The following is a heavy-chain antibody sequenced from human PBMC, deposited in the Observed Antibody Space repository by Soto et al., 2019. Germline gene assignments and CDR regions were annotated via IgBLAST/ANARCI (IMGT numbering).Heavy chain of an antibody. CDR2: ISPNGGST. CDR1: GYTFSSYY. Sequence: ASVKVSCKASGYTFSSYYIHWVRQAPGQGLEWIGIISPNGGSTNYAQNFQGRLTVTRDTSTTTVYMELSALRSDDTAVYYCARDGSRGIVYLNDYWGQGTLVTVSS. CDR3: ARDGSRGIVYLNDY. D-gene: IGHD2-8*01. V-gene: IGHV1-46*01. J-gene: IGHJ4*02.